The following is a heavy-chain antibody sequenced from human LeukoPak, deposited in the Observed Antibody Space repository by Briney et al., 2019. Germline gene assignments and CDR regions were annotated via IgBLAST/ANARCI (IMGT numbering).Heavy chain of an antibody. CDR2: IYYSGRT. CDR1: GGSISSSSYY. V-gene: IGHV4-39*01. Sequence: SGTLSLTCTVSGGSISSSSYYWGWIRQPPGKGLEWIGNIYYSGRTYYNPSLKSRVTISVDTPKNQFSLKLSSVTAADTAVYYCARGVTMIVVVIHDWYFDLWGRGTLVTVSS. CDR3: ARGVTMIVVVIHDWYFDL. J-gene: IGHJ2*01. D-gene: IGHD3-22*01.